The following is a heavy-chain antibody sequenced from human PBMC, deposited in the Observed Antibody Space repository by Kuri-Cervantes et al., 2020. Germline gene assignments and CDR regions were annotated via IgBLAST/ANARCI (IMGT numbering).Heavy chain of an antibody. CDR1: GGSFSGYY. V-gene: IGHV4-34*01. CDR2: INHSGST. Sequence: SQTLSLTCAVYGGSFSGYYWSWIRQPPGKGLEWIGEINHSGSTYYNPSLKSRVTISVDTSKNQFSLKLSSVTAADTAVYYCARTRYDILTGYFYYYYGMDVWGQGTTVTVSS. D-gene: IGHD3-9*01. J-gene: IGHJ6*02. CDR3: ARTRYDILTGYFYYYYGMDV.